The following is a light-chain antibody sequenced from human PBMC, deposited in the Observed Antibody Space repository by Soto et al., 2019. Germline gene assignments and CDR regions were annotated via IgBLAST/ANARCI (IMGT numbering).Light chain of an antibody. CDR3: HKYNSAPWT. CDR1: QGISNY. J-gene: IGKJ1*01. V-gene: IGKV1-27*01. Sequence: DIQMTQSPSSLSTSVGDRVTITCRSSQGISNYLAWYQQKPGKVPKLLIYAASTLQSGVPSRFSGSGSGTDFTLPISSLQHADVAPYYCHKYNSAPWTFGQGTKVAIK. CDR2: AAS.